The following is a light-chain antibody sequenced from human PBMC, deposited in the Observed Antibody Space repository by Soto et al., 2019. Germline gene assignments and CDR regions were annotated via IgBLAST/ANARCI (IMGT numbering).Light chain of an antibody. CDR2: GAS. Sequence: EIVLTQSPGTLSLSLGDRATLSCRASRSVSSSYLAWYQQKPGQAPRLLIYGASNRATGIPDRFSGSGSGTDFTLTISRLEPEDFAVYYCQQYDNSPLTFGGGTKVDIK. CDR3: QQYDNSPLT. J-gene: IGKJ4*01. V-gene: IGKV3-20*01. CDR1: RSVSSSY.